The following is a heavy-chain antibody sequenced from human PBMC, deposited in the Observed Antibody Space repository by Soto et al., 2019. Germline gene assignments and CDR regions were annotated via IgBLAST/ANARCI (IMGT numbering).Heavy chain of an antibody. CDR1: GFTFSSYG. CDR2: ISYDGSNK. CDR3: AKPSGSYGAFDI. D-gene: IGHD1-26*01. Sequence: GSLRLSCAASGFTFSSYGMHWVRQAPGKGLEWVAVISYDGSNKYYADSVKGRFTISRDNSKNTLYLQMNSLRAEDTAVYYCAKPSGSYGAFDIWGQGTMVTVSS. V-gene: IGHV3-30*18. J-gene: IGHJ3*02.